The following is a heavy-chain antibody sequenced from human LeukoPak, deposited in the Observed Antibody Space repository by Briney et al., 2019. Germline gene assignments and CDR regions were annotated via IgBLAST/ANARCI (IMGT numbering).Heavy chain of an antibody. D-gene: IGHD6-13*01. Sequence: ASVKVSCKASGYTFTGYYMHWVRQAPGQGLEWMGWINPNSGGTDYAQKFQGRVTMTRDTSISTAYMELRSLRSDDTAVYYCARGSWQQLVDGYFQHWGQGTLVTVSS. CDR1: GYTFTGYY. J-gene: IGHJ1*01. V-gene: IGHV1-2*02. CDR2: INPNSGGT. CDR3: ARGSWQQLVDGYFQH.